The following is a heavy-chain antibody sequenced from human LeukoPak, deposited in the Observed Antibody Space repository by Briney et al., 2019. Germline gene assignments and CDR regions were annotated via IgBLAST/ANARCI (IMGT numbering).Heavy chain of an antibody. CDR1: GGSISSYY. D-gene: IGHD3-22*01. V-gene: IGHV4-4*09. J-gene: IGHJ4*02. CDR2: IYTSGST. Sequence: SETLSLTCTVSGGSISSYYWSWIRQPPGKGLEWIGYIYTSGSTNYNPSLKSRVTISVDTPKNQFSLKLSSVTAADTAVYYCASQNNYYDSSGYYSPSLDYWGQGTLVTVSS. CDR3: ASQNNYYDSSGYYSPSLDY.